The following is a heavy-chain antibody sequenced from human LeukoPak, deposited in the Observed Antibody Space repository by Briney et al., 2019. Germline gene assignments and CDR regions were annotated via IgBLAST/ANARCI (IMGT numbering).Heavy chain of an antibody. CDR3: ARDSNLWSWNYSHYYYYYYMDV. CDR2: INSDGSST. J-gene: IGHJ6*03. V-gene: IGHV3-74*01. CDR1: GFTFSSYW. Sequence: PGGSLRLPCAASGFTFSSYWMHWVRQAPGKGLVWVSRINSDGSSTSYADSVKGRFTISRDNAKNTLYLQMNSLRAEDTAVYYCARDSNLWSWNYSHYYYYYYMDVWGKGTTVTVSS. D-gene: IGHD1-7*01.